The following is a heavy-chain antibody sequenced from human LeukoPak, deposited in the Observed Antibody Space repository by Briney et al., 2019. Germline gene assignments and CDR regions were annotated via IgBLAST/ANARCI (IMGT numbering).Heavy chain of an antibody. D-gene: IGHD1-26*01. CDR1: GGSISSYY. Sequence: SETLSLTCTVSGGSISSYYWSWIRQPPGKGLEWIGYTYYSGSTNYNPSLKSRVTISVDTSKNQFSLKLSSVTAADTAVYYCARGSGSYLTLFDYWGQGTLVTVSS. CDR2: TYYSGST. V-gene: IGHV4-59*01. CDR3: ARGSGSYLTLFDY. J-gene: IGHJ4*02.